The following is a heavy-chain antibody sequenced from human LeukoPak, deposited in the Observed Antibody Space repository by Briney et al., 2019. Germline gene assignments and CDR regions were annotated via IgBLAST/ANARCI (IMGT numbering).Heavy chain of an antibody. CDR1: RCAFSAYG. Sequence: GGSLRLSCAASRCAFSAYGMHWVRQAPGKGLEWVAVLSYDGTNGYYAGSVKGRLTTSRDNSKNTLDLQMNSLRAEDTAVYYCAKGLNSGWYGQSFDLWGQGTLVTVSS. CDR3: AKGLNSGWYGQSFDL. D-gene: IGHD6-19*01. CDR2: LSYDGTNG. J-gene: IGHJ4*02. V-gene: IGHV3-30*18.